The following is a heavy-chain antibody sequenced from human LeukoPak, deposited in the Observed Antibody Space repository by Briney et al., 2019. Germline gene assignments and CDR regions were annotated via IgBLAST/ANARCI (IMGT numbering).Heavy chain of an antibody. CDR3: AKVVQYTASTGTGLDY. CDR2: IWYDGSYK. CDR1: GFIFSNYG. D-gene: IGHD6-13*01. Sequence: PGRSLRLSCAASGFIFSNYGMHWVRQAPGKGLDGVAVIWYDGSYKYYADSVKGRFTISRDNSKNTLYLQMNSLRAEDTAIYYCAKVVQYTASTGTGLDYWGQGTLVTVSS. J-gene: IGHJ4*02. V-gene: IGHV3-33*06.